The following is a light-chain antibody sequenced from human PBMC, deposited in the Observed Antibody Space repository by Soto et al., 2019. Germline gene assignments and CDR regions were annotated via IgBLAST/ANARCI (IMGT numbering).Light chain of an antibody. Sequence: QSALTQPRSVSGTPGQRVTISCSGRSSNIGSNTVNWYQQLPGTAPKLLLYSSNQRPSGVPDRFSGSKSGTSASLAISGLQSEDEADYYCAAWDDSLNGEVFGGGTQLTVL. CDR2: SSN. CDR3: AAWDDSLNGEV. CDR1: SSNIGSNT. J-gene: IGLJ3*02. V-gene: IGLV1-44*01.